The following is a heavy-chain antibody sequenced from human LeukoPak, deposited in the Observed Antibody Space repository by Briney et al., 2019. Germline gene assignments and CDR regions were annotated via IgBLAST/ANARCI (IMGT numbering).Heavy chain of an antibody. D-gene: IGHD4-11*01. CDR3: AKDAQRGFDYSNSLEY. CDR1: GFTFSHYG. J-gene: IGHJ4*02. Sequence: GGSLRLSCAASGFTFSHYGMHWVRQAPGRGLEWVGVIWNDGSNKYYADSVKGRFTISRDNSQNTVDLHMNSLRAEDTAVYYCAKDAQRGFDYSNSLEYWGQGTLVTVSS. CDR2: IWNDGSNK. V-gene: IGHV3-33*06.